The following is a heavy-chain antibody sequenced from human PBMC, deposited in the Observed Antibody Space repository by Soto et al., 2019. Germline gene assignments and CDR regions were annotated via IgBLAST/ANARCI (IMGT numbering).Heavy chain of an antibody. D-gene: IGHD4-17*01. J-gene: IGHJ1*01. Sequence: GGSLRLSCAASGFTFSSYGMHWVRQAPGKGLEWVAVIWYDGSNKYYADSVKGRFTISRDNSKNTVYLQMNSLSAEDTAVYHCARDQVKGTMTILWGQGTLVTVSS. CDR1: GFTFSSYG. V-gene: IGHV3-33*01. CDR2: IWYDGSNK. CDR3: ARDQVKGTMTIL.